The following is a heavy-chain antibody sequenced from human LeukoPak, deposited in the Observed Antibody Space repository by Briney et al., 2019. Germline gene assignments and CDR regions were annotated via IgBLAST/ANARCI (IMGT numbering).Heavy chain of an antibody. J-gene: IGHJ3*02. CDR2: IYYSGST. Sequence: SQTLSLTCTVSGGSISSGGYYWSWIRQHPGKGLEWIGYIYYSGSTYYNTSLKSRVTIYVETSKNQFSLKLSSVTAADTAVYYCARFGGYCSSTSCPSNAFDIWGQGTMVTVSS. V-gene: IGHV4-31*03. CDR3: ARFGGYCSSTSCPSNAFDI. D-gene: IGHD2-2*01. CDR1: GGSISSGGYY.